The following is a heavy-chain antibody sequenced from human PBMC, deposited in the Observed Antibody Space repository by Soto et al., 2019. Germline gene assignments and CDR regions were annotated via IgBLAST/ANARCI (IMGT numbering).Heavy chain of an antibody. J-gene: IGHJ6*02. V-gene: IGHV3-74*01. CDR3: ARDHDILTGWRLYGMDV. CDR1: GSTFSSSW. CDR2: INSDGSST. Sequence: EVQLVESGGGLVQPGGSLRLSCAASGSTFSSSWMHWVRQAPGKGLVWVSRINSDGSSTDYADSVKGRFTISRDNAXNXPYLQMNSLRAEDTAVYYCARDHDILTGWRLYGMDVWGQGTTVTVSS. D-gene: IGHD3-9*01.